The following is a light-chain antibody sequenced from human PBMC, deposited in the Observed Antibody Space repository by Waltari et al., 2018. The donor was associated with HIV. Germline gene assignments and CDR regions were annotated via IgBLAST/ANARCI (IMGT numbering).Light chain of an antibody. Sequence: QSALTQTPSASGSPGQSVTISCTGTRNDAGNYAYDSCYQQHPGKAPKLLVYGGNQRPSGVPDRFSGSKSDNTASLTVSGLQAEDEANYYCSSYAGRNNRLVFGGGTKVTVL. V-gene: IGLV2-8*01. J-gene: IGLJ2*01. CDR3: SSYAGRNNRLV. CDR1: RNDAGNYAY. CDR2: GGN.